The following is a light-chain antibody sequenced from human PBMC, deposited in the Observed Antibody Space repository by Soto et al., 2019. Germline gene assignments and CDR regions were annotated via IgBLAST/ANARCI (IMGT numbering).Light chain of an antibody. CDR1: QSVSSY. CDR2: DAS. V-gene: IGKV3-11*01. CDR3: QQRSNWPRT. Sequence: EIVLTQSQATLSLSPGERSTLSCMASQSVSSYLAWYQQKPGQAPRLLIYDASNRATGIPARFSGSGSGTDFTLTISSLEPEDFAVYYCQQRSNWPRTFGQGTKVDIK. J-gene: IGKJ1*01.